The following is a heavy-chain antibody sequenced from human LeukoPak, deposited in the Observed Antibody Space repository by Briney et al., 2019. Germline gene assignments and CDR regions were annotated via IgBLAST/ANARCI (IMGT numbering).Heavy chain of an antibody. CDR3: ASGWYFQH. CDR2: IYSGGST. V-gene: IGHV3-53*01. D-gene: IGHD6-19*01. Sequence: GGSLRLSCAAFGFTVSSNYMSWVRQAPGKGLAWVSVIYSGGSTYYADSVKGRFTISRDNSKNTLNLQMNSLRAEDTAVYYCASGWYFQHWGQGTLVTVSS. J-gene: IGHJ1*01. CDR1: GFTVSSNY.